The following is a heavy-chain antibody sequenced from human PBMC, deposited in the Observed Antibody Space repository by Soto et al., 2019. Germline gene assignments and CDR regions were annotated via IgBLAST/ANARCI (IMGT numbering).Heavy chain of an antibody. CDR1: GSTFTSYD. J-gene: IGHJ6*02. CDR3: ARGHFAEQWLAYYYYYGMDV. V-gene: IGHV1-8*01. D-gene: IGHD6-19*01. CDR2: MNPNSGNT. Sequence: ASVKVSCKASGSTFTSYDINWVRQATGQGLEWMGWMNPNSGNTGYAQKFQGRVTMTRNTSISTAYMELSSLRSEDTAVYYCARGHFAEQWLAYYYYYGMDVWGQGTTVTVSS.